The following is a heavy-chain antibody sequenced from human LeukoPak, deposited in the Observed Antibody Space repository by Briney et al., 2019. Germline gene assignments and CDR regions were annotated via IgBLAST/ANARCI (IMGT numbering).Heavy chain of an antibody. J-gene: IGHJ4*02. CDR3: ARVSGITIFGVVIIQYYFDY. Sequence: GGSLRLSCEASGFTFSSYWMSWVRQAPGKGLEWVANIKQDGSEKYYVDSVKGRFTISRDNAKNSLYLQMNSLRAEDTAVYYCARVSGITIFGVVIIQYYFDYWGQGTLVTVSS. D-gene: IGHD3-3*01. CDR1: GFTFSSYW. CDR2: IKQDGSEK. V-gene: IGHV3-7*01.